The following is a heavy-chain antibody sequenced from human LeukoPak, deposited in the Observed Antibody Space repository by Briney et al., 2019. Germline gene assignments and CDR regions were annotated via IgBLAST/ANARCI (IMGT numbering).Heavy chain of an antibody. J-gene: IGHJ4*02. CDR3: ARDRGSGWYFFDY. CDR1: GFTFSDYY. Sequence: GGSLRLSCAASGFTFSDYYMSWIRQAPGKGLEWVSYISNSGNTIYYADSVKGRFTISRDNAKNSLYLQMNSLRAEDTAVYYCARDRGSGWYFFDYWGQGTLVTVSS. V-gene: IGHV3-11*01. CDR2: ISNSGNTI. D-gene: IGHD6-19*01.